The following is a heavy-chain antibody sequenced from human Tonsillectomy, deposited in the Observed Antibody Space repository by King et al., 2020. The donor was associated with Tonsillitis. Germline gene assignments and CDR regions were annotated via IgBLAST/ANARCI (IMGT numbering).Heavy chain of an antibody. CDR1: GFTFSSYA. J-gene: IGHJ3*01. D-gene: IGHD5-12*01. CDR3: AKDKVATMPRDAFDF. V-gene: IGHV3-30-3*01. Sequence: LQLVQSGGGVVQPGRSLRLSCAASGFTFSSYAMHWVRQAPGKGLEWVAVISYDGSNKYYADSVKGRFTISRDNSKNTLYLQMNSLRPEDTAVYYCAKDKVATMPRDAFDFWGQGTMVTVSS. CDR2: ISYDGSNK.